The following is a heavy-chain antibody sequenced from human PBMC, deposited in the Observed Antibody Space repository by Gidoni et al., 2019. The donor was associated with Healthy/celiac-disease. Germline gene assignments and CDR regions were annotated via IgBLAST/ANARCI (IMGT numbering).Heavy chain of an antibody. CDR1: GFTFSSYG. CDR2: ISYDGSNK. J-gene: IGHJ6*02. V-gene: IGHV3-30*18. D-gene: IGHD6-19*01. Sequence: QVQLVESGGGVVQPGRSLRLSCAASGFTFSSYGMHWVRQAPGKGLEWVAVISYDGSNKYYADSVKGRFTISRDNSKNTLYLQMNSLRAEDTAVYYCAKDPGYSSGWYVGNYYGMDVWGQGTTVTVSS. CDR3: AKDPGYSSGWYVGNYYGMDV.